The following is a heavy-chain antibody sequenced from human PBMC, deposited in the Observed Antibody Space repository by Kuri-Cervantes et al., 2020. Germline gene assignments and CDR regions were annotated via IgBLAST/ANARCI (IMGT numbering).Heavy chain of an antibody. CDR2: IHHSGST. CDR3: ARWGEDCSGGSCYSIPLLA. D-gene: IGHD2-15*01. V-gene: IGHV4-4*02. J-gene: IGHJ5*02. CDR1: GGSISSSNW. Sequence: GSLRLSCAVSGGSISSSNWWSWVRQPPGKGLEWIGEIHHSGSTNYNPSLKSRVTISVDKSKNQFSLKLSSVTAADTAVYYCARWGEDCSGGSCYSIPLLAWGQGTLVTVSS.